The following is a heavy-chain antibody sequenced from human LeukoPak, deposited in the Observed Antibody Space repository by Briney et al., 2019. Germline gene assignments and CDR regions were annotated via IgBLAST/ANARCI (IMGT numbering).Heavy chain of an antibody. D-gene: IGHD3/OR15-3a*01. CDR3: ARHKGLGFDY. CDR2: IYYSGST. V-gene: IGHV4-59*08. J-gene: IGHJ4*02. Sequence: SETLSLTCSVSGGSISNYYWRWIRQPPGKGLEWIGYIYYSGSTNYSPSLESRVTISVDTSKNQFSLKLSSVTAADTAIYYCARHKGLGFDYWGQGTLVTVSS. CDR1: GGSISNYY.